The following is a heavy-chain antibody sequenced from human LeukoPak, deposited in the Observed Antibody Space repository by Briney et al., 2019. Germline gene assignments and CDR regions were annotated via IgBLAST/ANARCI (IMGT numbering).Heavy chain of an antibody. D-gene: IGHD4-17*01. V-gene: IGHV3-48*03. CDR3: ARERYGDYSYNY. J-gene: IGHJ4*02. CDR2: ITTSGSII. Sequence: PGGSLRLSCAASGFTFSSYAMSWVRQAPGKGLEWVSYITTSGSIIYYADSVKGRFTISRDNAKNSLYLQMNGLRVEDTAVYYCARERYGDYSYNYWGQGTLVTVSS. CDR1: GFTFSSYA.